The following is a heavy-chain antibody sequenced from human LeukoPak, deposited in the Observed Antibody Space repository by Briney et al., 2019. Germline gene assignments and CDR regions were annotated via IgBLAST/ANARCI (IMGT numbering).Heavy chain of an antibody. V-gene: IGHV1-2*02. J-gene: IGHJ5*02. CDR1: GYTFTGYY. CDR2: INPNSGGT. D-gene: IGHD6-6*01. CDR3: ARTTSIWEDGGSSSAINWFDP. Sequence: ASVKVSCKASGYTFTGYYMHWVRQAPGQGLEWMGWINPNSGGTNYAQKFQGRVTMTRDTSISTAYMELSSLTSYDTAVYYCARTTSIWEDGGSSSAINWFDPWGQGTLVTVSS.